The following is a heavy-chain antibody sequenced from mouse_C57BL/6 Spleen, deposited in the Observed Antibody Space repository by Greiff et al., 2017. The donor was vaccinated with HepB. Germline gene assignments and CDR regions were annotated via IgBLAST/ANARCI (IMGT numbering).Heavy chain of an antibody. CDR3: TRRIPYYAMDY. Sequence: DVKLVESGAGLVKPGGSLKLSCAASGFTFSSYAMSWVRQTPEKRLEWVAYISSGGDYIYYADTVKGRFTISRDNARNTLYLQMSSLKSEDTAMYYCTRRIPYYAMDYWGQGTSVTVSS. J-gene: IGHJ4*01. V-gene: IGHV5-9-1*02. CDR1: GFTFSSYA. CDR2: ISSGGDYI.